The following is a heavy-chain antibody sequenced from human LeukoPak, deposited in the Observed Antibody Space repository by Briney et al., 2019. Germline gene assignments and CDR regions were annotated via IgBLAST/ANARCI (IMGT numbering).Heavy chain of an antibody. J-gene: IGHJ3*02. Sequence: SETLSLTCTVSGGSISSSSYYWGWIRQPPGKGLEWIGSIYYSGSTYYNPSLKSRVTISVDTSKNQFSLKLSSVTAADTAVYYCARDGNYYDSSGYYVDAFDIWGQGTMVTVSS. CDR3: ARDGNYYDSSGYYVDAFDI. CDR1: GGSISSSSYY. V-gene: IGHV4-39*07. CDR2: IYYSGST. D-gene: IGHD3-22*01.